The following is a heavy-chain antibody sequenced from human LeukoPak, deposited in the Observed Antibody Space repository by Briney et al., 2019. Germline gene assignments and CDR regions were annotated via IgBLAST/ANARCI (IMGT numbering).Heavy chain of an antibody. CDR2: IRSKANSYAT. CDR3: TRQGDSGSLDY. D-gene: IGHD2-21*02. CDR1: GFTFSGSA. J-gene: IGHJ4*02. V-gene: IGHV3-73*01. Sequence: GGSLRLSCAASGFTFSGSAMHWVRQASGKGLEWVGRIRSKANSYATAYAASVKGRFTISRDDSKNTAYLQMNSLKTEDTAVYYCTRQGDSGSLDYWGQGTPVTVSS.